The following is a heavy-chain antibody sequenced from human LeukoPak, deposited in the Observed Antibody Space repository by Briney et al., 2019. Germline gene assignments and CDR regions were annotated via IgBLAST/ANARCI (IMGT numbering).Heavy chain of an antibody. CDR1: GYTFTSYG. Sequence: ASVKVSCKASGYTFTSYGISWVRQAPGQGLEWMGWISAYNGNTNYAQKLQGRVTMTTDTSTSTAYMELRSLRSDDTAVYYCARDGPLEVGADDRAFDIWGQGTMVTVSS. D-gene: IGHD2-15*01. CDR3: ARDGPLEVGADDRAFDI. CDR2: ISAYNGNT. J-gene: IGHJ3*02. V-gene: IGHV1-18*01.